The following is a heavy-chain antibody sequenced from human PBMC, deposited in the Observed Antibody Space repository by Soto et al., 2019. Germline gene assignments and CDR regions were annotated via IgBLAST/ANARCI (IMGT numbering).Heavy chain of an antibody. V-gene: IGHV4-39*01. J-gene: IGHJ3*01. CDR3: ARTLLPAAKGAFDF. CDR2: IFYSGAS. D-gene: IGHD2-2*01. CDR1: GGSISSTTYY. Sequence: SETLSLTCSVSGGSISSTTYYWGWIRQPPGKGLEWIGTIFYSGASYYNYNPSLKGRVTLSIDTSKNQFSLKLTSVTAADTAIYYCARTLLPAAKGAFDFWGQGTVVTVSS.